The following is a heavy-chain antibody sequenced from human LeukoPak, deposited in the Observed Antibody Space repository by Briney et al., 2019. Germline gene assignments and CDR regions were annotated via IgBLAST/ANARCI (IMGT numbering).Heavy chain of an antibody. CDR1: GFTFSSYS. CDR2: ISSSSSYI. CDR3: ARRGAIAVPVFWFDP. Sequence: GGSLRLSCAASGFTFSSYSMNWVRQAPGKGLEWVSSISSSSSYIYYADSVKGRFTISRDNAKNSVYLQINGLRAEDTAVYYCARRGAIAVPVFWFDPWGQGTLVIVSS. D-gene: IGHD6-19*01. V-gene: IGHV3-21*01. J-gene: IGHJ5*02.